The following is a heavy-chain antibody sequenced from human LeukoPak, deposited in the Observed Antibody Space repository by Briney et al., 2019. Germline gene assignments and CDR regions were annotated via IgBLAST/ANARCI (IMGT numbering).Heavy chain of an antibody. V-gene: IGHV3-23*01. D-gene: IGHD5-18*01. CDR1: GFTFSSYA. CDR2: ICKSGGST. J-gene: IGHJ4*02. Sequence: GSLRLSCAASGFTFSSYAMSWVRQAPGRGLEWVSAICKSGGSTYYADSVRGRFTISRDNSKNTLYLQMNSLRAEDTAVYYCAKDTAMVMGYFYYWGEGTLVTVSP. CDR3: AKDTAMVMGYFYY.